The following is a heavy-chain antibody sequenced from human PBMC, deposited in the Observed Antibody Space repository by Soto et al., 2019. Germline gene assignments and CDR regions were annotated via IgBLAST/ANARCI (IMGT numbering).Heavy chain of an antibody. Sequence: SSETLSLTCGLSGGSISSNNWWSWLRQPPGKGLEWIGEIYHSGTTNYNPSLKSRVTISMDKSKNQFSLNLSFVTAADTAVYYCARDIRSPRSDNWFDPWGQGTLVTVSS. CDR1: GGSISSNNW. J-gene: IGHJ5*02. CDR3: ARDIRSPRSDNWFDP. V-gene: IGHV4-4*02. D-gene: IGHD6-25*01. CDR2: IYHSGTT.